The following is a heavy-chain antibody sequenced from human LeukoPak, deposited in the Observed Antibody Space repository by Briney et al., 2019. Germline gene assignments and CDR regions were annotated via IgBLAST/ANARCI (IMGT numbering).Heavy chain of an antibody. CDR3: ARIPSLYYYYYGMDV. V-gene: IGHV4-59*08. CDR2: IYYSGST. J-gene: IGHJ6*02. Sequence: SETPSLTCTVSGGSISSYYWSWIRQPPGKGLEWIGYIYYSGSTNYNPSLKSRVTISVDTSKNQFSLKLSSVTAADTAVYYCARIPSLYYYYYGMDVWGQGTTVTVSS. CDR1: GGSISSYY.